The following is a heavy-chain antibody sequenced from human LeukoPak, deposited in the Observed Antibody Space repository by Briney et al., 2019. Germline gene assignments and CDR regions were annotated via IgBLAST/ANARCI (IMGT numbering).Heavy chain of an antibody. V-gene: IGHV7-4-1*02. J-gene: IGHJ6*03. CDR1: GYTFTSYA. CDR3: ARCGWELPYYYYMDV. D-gene: IGHD1-26*01. Sequence: ASVKVSCKASGYTFTSYAMNWVRQAPGQGLEWMGWINTNTGNPTYAQGFTGRFVFSLDTSVSTAYLQISSLKAEDTAVYYCARCGWELPYYYYMDVWGKGTTVTVSS. CDR2: INTNTGNP.